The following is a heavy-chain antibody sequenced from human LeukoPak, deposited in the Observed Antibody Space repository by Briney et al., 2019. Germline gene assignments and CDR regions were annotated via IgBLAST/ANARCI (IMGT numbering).Heavy chain of an antibody. Sequence: GGSLRLSCAASGFTFSSYWMHWVRQAPGKGLVWVSRINSDGSSTSYADSVKGRFTISRDNAKNTLYLQMNSLRAEDTAVYYCAKDIGGVNQGPWGQGTLVTVSS. CDR3: AKDIGGVNQGP. CDR2: INSDGSST. V-gene: IGHV3-74*01. J-gene: IGHJ5*02. CDR1: GFTFSSYW. D-gene: IGHD3-10*01.